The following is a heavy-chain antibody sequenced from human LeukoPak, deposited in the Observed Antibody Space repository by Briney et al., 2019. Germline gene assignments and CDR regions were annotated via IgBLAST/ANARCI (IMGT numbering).Heavy chain of an antibody. CDR3: AKDEGALDY. J-gene: IGHJ4*02. V-gene: IGHV3-23*01. CDR1: RFTFSSYA. D-gene: IGHD1-26*01. Sequence: GGSLRLSCAASRFTFSSYAMSGVRQAPGKGVVWVSAISGSGGSTYYADFVKGRFTITRDNSKNTLYLQMNSLGAEDTAVYYCAKDEGALDYWGQGTLVTVSS. CDR2: ISGSGGST.